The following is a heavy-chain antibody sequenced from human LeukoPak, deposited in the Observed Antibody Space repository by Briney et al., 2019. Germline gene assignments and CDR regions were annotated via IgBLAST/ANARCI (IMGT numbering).Heavy chain of an antibody. Sequence: PGGSLRLSCAASGFTFSSYWMHWVRQAPGKGLVWVSRINSDGSSTSYADSVKGRFTISRDNAKNTLYLQMNSLRAEDTAVYYCAHSSGYSYAFDIWGQGTMVTVSS. CDR1: GFTFSSYW. D-gene: IGHD3-22*01. V-gene: IGHV3-74*01. J-gene: IGHJ3*02. CDR3: AHSSGYSYAFDI. CDR2: INSDGSST.